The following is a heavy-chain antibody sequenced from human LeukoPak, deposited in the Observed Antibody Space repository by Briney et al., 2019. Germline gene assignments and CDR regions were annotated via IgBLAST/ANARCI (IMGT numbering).Heavy chain of an antibody. D-gene: IGHD3-3*01. V-gene: IGHV4-4*02. Sequence: PSETLSLTCAVSGGSISSSNWWSWVRQPPGQGLEWIGEIYHSGSTNYNPSLKSRVTISVDKSKNQFSLKLSSVTAADTAVYYRARSLRWDFWSGYYKGFDYWGQGTLVTVSS. CDR3: ARSLRWDFWSGYYKGFDY. J-gene: IGHJ4*02. CDR1: GGSISSSNW. CDR2: IYHSGST.